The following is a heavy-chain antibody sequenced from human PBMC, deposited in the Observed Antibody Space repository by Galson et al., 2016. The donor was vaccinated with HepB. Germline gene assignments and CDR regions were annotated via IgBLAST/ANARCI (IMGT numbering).Heavy chain of an antibody. CDR3: ARSDSXGFYSPQYFQH. CDR2: XXSSSGVI. V-gene: IGHV3-48*02. Sequence: SLRXXCAASGXXFSXXXMNXXXQAXXKGXXXVSXXXSSSGVIXYAXXVKGRFTISRDNAKNSLYLQMDSLRNGXTAVYYCARSDSXGFYSPQYFQHWGQGXXVT. D-gene: IGHD3-22*01. J-gene: IGHJ1*01. CDR1: GXXFSXXX.